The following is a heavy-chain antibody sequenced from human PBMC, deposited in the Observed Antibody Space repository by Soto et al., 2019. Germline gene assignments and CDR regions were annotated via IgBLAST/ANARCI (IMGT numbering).Heavy chain of an antibody. CDR3: ARQRGLGYAFDI. D-gene: IGHD3-9*01. V-gene: IGHV4-59*08. CDR1: GCSISSYY. J-gene: IGHJ3*02. Sequence: SETLSLTCTVSGCSISSYYWSWIRQPPGKGLEWIGYIYYSGSTNYNPSLKSRVTISVDTSKNQFSLKLSSVTAADTAVYYCARQRGLGYAFDIWGQGTMVTVS. CDR2: IYYSGST.